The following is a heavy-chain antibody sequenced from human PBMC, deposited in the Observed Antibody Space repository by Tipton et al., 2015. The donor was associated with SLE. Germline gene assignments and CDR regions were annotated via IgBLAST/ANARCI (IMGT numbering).Heavy chain of an antibody. Sequence: TLSLTCTVSGGSISSGSYYWSWIRQHPGKGLEWIGYIYYSGSTNYNPSLKSRVTISVDTSKNQFSLKLSSVTAADTAVYYCARAGAAAGQIDYWGQGTLVTVSS. CDR3: ARAGAAAGQIDY. J-gene: IGHJ4*02. D-gene: IGHD6-13*01. V-gene: IGHV4-61*01. CDR1: GGSISSGSYY. CDR2: IYYSGST.